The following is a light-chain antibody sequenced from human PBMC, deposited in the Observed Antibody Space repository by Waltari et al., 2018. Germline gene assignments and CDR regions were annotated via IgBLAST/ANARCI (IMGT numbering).Light chain of an antibody. CDR3: AAWDDSLSGGVV. V-gene: IGLV1-47*01. CDR2: RNN. CDR1: SANIGMNH. Sequence: QSVLTQPPSASGTPGQRVTISCSGSSANIGMNHVYSYQQLTERAPKLLIIRNNTRPSGVPDRFSGSKSGTSASLAISGRRSEDEADYYCAAWDDSLSGGVVFGGGTKLTVL. J-gene: IGLJ2*01.